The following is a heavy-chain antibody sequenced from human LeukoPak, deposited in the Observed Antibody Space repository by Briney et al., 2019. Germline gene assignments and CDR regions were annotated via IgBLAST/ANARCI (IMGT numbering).Heavy chain of an antibody. CDR1: GFTVSSNY. Sequence: GGSLRLSCAASGFTVSSNYMSWVRQAPGKGLEWVSVIYSGGSTYYADSVKGRFTISRDNSKNTLYLQMNSLRAEDTAVYYCARLTGTTRPYGMDVWGQGTTVTVSS. CDR2: IYSGGST. CDR3: ARLTGTTRPYGMDV. J-gene: IGHJ6*02. D-gene: IGHD1-20*01. V-gene: IGHV3-66*01.